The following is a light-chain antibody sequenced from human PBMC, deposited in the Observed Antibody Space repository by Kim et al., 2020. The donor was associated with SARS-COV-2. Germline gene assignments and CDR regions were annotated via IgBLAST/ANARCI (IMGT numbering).Light chain of an antibody. CDR2: GAS. J-gene: IGKJ2*01. V-gene: IGKV3-20*01. CDR1: QSVSSSY. Sequence: SLSPGERATLSSRASQSVSSSYLAWYQQKPGQAPRLLIYGASSRATGIPDRFSGSGSGTDFTLTISRLEPEDFAVYYCQQYDSSYTFGQGTKLEIK. CDR3: QQYDSSYT.